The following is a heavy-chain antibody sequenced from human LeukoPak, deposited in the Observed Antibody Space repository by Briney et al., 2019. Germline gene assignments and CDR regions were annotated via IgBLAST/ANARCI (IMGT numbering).Heavy chain of an antibody. V-gene: IGHV4-59*01. J-gene: IGHJ4*02. CDR1: GGSISSYY. CDR2: IYYSGST. D-gene: IGHD4-17*01. Sequence: PSETLSLTCSVSGGSISSYYWSWIRQPPGKGLKWIGHIYYSGSTNYNPSLKSRVTMSVGTSKNQFSLKLSSVTAADTAVYYCARGHDYGDPSAIWGQGTLVTVSS. CDR3: ARGHDYGDPSAI.